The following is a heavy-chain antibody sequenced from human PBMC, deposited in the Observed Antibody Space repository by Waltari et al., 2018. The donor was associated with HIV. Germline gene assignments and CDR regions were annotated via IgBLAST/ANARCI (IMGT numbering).Heavy chain of an antibody. CDR2: ISGSGGTT. CDR3: AKAVMETAVSSPVDC. J-gene: IGHJ4*02. V-gene: IGHV3-23*04. Sequence: EVQLVESGGGLVQPGGSLRLSCTASGFPFNNFALSWVRQAPGKGLEWFSVISGSGGTTYYADSVKGRFTVSRDNFKNTVYLQMNSLRAGDTAIYYCAKAVMETAVSSPVDCWGQGALVTVSS. D-gene: IGHD5-18*01. CDR1: GFPFNNFA.